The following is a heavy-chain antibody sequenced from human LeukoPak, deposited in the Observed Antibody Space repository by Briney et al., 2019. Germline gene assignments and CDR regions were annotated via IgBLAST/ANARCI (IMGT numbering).Heavy chain of an antibody. V-gene: IGHV4-39*07. D-gene: IGHD6-13*01. J-gene: IGHJ6*03. CDR1: GGSISSSSYY. CDR2: IYYSGST. CDR3: ARDRGKIAAAGRGYMDV. Sequence: PSETLSLTCTVSGGSISSSSYYWGWIRQPPGKGLEWIGSIYYSGSTYYNPSLKSRVTISVDTSKNQFSLKLSSVTAADTAVYYCARDRGKIAAAGRGYMDVWGKGTTVTVSS.